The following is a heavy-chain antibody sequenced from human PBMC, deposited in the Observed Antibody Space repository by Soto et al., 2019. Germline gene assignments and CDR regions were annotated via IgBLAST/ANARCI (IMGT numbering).Heavy chain of an antibody. CDR3: AKNLIGWFDP. CDR1: GFIFSTYA. CDR2: IGGRGGDT. Sequence: GGSLGLSCAASGFIFSTYAMGWVRQAPGKGLEWVSVIGGRGGDTYYADSVKGRFTVSRDNSKNTLYLQMSSLRAEDTAVYYCAKNLIGWFDPWGQGTLVTVSS. D-gene: IGHD3-16*01. V-gene: IGHV3-23*01. J-gene: IGHJ5*02.